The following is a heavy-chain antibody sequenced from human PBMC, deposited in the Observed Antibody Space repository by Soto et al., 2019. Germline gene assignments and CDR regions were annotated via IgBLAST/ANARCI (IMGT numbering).Heavy chain of an antibody. V-gene: IGHV4-30-4*01. CDR2: IYYSGST. D-gene: IGHD3-3*01. Sequence: QVQLQESGPGLVKPSQTLSLTCTVSGGSISSGDYYWSWIRQPPGKGLEWIGYIYYSGSTYYNPSLKSRVTIPVDTYKNQFSLKLSSVTAADTAVYYCARDRPVTIFGVVTTDYYGMDVWGQGTTVTVSS. J-gene: IGHJ6*02. CDR1: GGSISSGDYY. CDR3: ARDRPVTIFGVVTTDYYGMDV.